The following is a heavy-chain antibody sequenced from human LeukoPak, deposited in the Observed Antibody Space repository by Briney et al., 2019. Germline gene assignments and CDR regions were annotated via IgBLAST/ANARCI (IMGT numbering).Heavy chain of an antibody. D-gene: IGHD5-12*01. Sequence: PSETLSLTCTVSGGAISSYYWSWIRQPAGNGLEWIGRIYTSGSTNYNPSLKSRVTMSVDTSKNQFSLRLSSVTAADTAVYYCARQHSGYDFQSDWGQGTLVTVSS. V-gene: IGHV4-4*07. CDR3: ARQHSGYDFQSD. CDR2: IYTSGST. CDR1: GGAISSYY. J-gene: IGHJ4*02.